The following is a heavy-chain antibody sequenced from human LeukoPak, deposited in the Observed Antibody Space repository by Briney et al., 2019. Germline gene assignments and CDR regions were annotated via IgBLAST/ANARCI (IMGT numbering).Heavy chain of an antibody. Sequence: GRSLRLSCAASGFTFSSYAMHWVRQARGKGLEWVAGISYDGSNKYYADSVKGRFTISRDNSKNTLYLQMNSLRAEDTAVYYRARGPREVERFLEWLLFRFDYWGQGTLVTVSS. D-gene: IGHD3-3*01. CDR3: ARGPREVERFLEWLLFRFDY. V-gene: IGHV3-30-3*01. CDR2: ISYDGSNK. CDR1: GFTFSSYA. J-gene: IGHJ4*02.